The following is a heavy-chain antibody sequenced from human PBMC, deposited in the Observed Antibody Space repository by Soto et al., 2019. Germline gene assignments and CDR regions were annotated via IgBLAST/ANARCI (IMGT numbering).Heavy chain of an antibody. CDR2: ISYDGSNK. CDR1: GFARSGYG. D-gene: IGHD3-16*01. CDR3: ARDVRGLNWLDS. V-gene: IGHV3-30*03. J-gene: IGHJ5*01. Sequence: RGALRLPCAVSGFARSGYGIHWVRQAPGKGLEWVAVISYDGSNKYYADSVKGRFTISRDNSKNTLYLQMNSLRDEDTAVYYCARDVRGLNWLDSWGQGTLVTVSS.